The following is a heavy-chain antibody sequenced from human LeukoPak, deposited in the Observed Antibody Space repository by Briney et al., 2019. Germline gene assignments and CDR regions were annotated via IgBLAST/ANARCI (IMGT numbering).Heavy chain of an antibody. CDR3: ARLGNRYCSGGSCSYMPY. V-gene: IGHV3-7*01. CDR2: IQQDGSEK. Sequence: GGSLRLSCAASGFTLSSFWMSWVRQAPGKGLEWVANIQQDGSEKEYVDSVKGRFTISRDNAKNSLYLQMSSLRAEDTAVYFCARLGNRYCSGGSCSYMPYWGQGTLVTVSS. CDR1: GFTLSSFW. J-gene: IGHJ4*02. D-gene: IGHD2-15*01.